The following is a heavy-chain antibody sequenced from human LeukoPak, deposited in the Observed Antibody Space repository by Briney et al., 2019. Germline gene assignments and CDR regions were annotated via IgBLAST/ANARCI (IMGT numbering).Heavy chain of an antibody. J-gene: IGHJ3*02. CDR1: GASISSSDYY. CDR2: LYSGGLT. Sequence: SETLSLTCTVSGASISSSDYYWGWIRQPPGKGLEWIGSLYSGGLTYYNPSLKSRVTISVDTSKNQFSLKVTSVTAADTAVYSCASGGYSSGWYGSFDIWANGQWSPSLQ. CDR3: ASGGYSSGWYGSFDI. D-gene: IGHD6-19*01. V-gene: IGHV4-39*01.